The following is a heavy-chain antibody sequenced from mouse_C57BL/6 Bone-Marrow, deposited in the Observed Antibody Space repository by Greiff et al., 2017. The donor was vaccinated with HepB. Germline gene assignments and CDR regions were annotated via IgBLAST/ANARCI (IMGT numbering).Heavy chain of an antibody. CDR2: ISDGGSYT. Sequence: EVMLVESGGGLVKPGGSLKLSCAASGFTFSSYAMSWVRQTPEKRLEWVATISDGGSYTYYPDNVKGRFTISRDNAKNNLYLQMSHLKSEDTAMYYCARDSSGYVGYWGQGTTLTVSS. J-gene: IGHJ2*01. D-gene: IGHD3-2*02. CDR3: ARDSSGYVGY. V-gene: IGHV5-4*01. CDR1: GFTFSSYA.